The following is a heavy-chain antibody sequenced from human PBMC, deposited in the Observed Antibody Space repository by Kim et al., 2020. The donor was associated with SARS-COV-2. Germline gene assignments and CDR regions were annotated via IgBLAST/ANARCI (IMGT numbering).Heavy chain of an antibody. CDR1: GFTFSSYS. CDR2: ISSSSTI. Sequence: GGSLRPSCAASGFTFSSYSMNWVRQAPGKGLEWVSYISSSSTIYYADSVKGRFTISRDNAKNSLYLQMNSLRAEDTAVYYCARNPGAYFDLWGRGTLVTV. CDR3: ARNPGAYFDL. J-gene: IGHJ2*01. D-gene: IGHD3-10*01. V-gene: IGHV3-48*01.